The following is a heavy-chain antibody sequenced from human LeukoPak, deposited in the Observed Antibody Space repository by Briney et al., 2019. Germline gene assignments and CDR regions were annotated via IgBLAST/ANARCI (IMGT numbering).Heavy chain of an antibody. V-gene: IGHV3-66*01. J-gene: IGHJ4*02. CDR1: GFTVSSNY. CDR3: AKRPPYSSGWYFGY. CDR2: IYGGGST. Sequence: GGSLRLSCVASGFTVSSNYMTWVRQAPGKGLEWVSVIYGGGSTFYADSVKGRFTISRDSSKNTLFLQMNSLRAEDTAVYYCAKRPPYSSGWYFGYWGQGTLVTVSS. D-gene: IGHD6-19*01.